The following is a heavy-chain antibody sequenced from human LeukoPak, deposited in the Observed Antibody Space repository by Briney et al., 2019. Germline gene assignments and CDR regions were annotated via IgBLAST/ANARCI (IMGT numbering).Heavy chain of an antibody. CDR3: AKSGSGWRGSSYYFDY. D-gene: IGHD6-25*01. V-gene: IGHV3-23*01. Sequence: GGSLRLSCAASGFTFSSYAMSWVRQAPGKGLEWVSTIGGSGGSTYYADSVKGRFTISRDNSKNTLYLQMSSLRAEDTAVYYCAKSGSGWRGSSYYFDYWGQGTLVTVSS. CDR1: GFTFSSYA. J-gene: IGHJ4*02. CDR2: IGGSGGST.